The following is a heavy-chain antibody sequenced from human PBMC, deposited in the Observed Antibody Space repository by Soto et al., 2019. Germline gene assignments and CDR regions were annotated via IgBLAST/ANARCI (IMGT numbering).Heavy chain of an antibody. J-gene: IGHJ4*02. V-gene: IGHV1-69*01. CDR3: ARDGGRHSGGIDY. CDR2: IITICGTA. D-gene: IGHD1-26*01. CDR1: GGTFSSYS. Sequence: QVQLVQSGAEVKKPGSSVKVSCKASGGTFSSYSINWVRQAPGQGLEWMGEIITICGTANYAQKFQGRVTITADESTSTAYMELSSLRSEYTAVYYCARDGGRHSGGIDYWGQGTLVTVSS.